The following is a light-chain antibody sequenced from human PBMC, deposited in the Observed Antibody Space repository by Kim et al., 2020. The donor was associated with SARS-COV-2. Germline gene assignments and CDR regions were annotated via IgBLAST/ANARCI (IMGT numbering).Light chain of an antibody. J-gene: IGKJ2*01. V-gene: IGKV3-15*01. CDR2: GAS. CDR1: QSVSSN. CDR3: QQYNNWPPHT. Sequence: EIVMTQSPATLSVSPGERATLSCRASQSVSSNLAWYQQKPGQAPRLLIYGASTRVTGIPARFSGSGSGTDFTLTISSLQSEDFAVYYCQQYNNWPPHTFGQGTKLEI.